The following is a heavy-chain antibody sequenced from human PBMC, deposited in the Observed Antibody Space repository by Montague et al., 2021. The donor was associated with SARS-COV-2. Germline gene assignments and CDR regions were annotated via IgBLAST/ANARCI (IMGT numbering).Heavy chain of an antibody. D-gene: IGHD3-10*01. CDR2: INHSGST. J-gene: IGHJ6*02. CDR3: AWVCYYGSGTSLGMDD. V-gene: IGHV4-34*01. CDR1: GGSFSGYC. Sequence: SETLSLTCAVYGGSFSGYCWSWIRQPPGKGLEWIGEINHSGSTNYNPSLKSRVTISVDTSKNQFSLKLSSVTAADTAVYYCAWVCYYGSGTSLGMDDWGQGTTVTVSS.